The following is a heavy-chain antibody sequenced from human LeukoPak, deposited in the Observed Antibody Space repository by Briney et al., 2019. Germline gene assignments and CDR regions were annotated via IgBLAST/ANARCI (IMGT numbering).Heavy chain of an antibody. CDR3: ASHYGP. J-gene: IGHJ4*02. Sequence: DTLSLTCTVSIHSMIVSNYYCRSSRQPPGKGLVWIGSIYYSGRPYYTPPHKSRLTISVATSTNQYSLKRNYVTATETAVSYRASHYGPWGQGTLVPVSS. CDR2: IYYSGRP. CDR1: IHSMIVSNYY. D-gene: IGHD3-16*01. V-gene: IGHV4-39*07.